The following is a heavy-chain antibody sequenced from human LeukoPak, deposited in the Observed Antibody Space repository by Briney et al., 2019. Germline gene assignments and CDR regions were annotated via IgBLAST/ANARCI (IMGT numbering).Heavy chain of an antibody. CDR2: ISANIGGT. CDR1: GYTFTDYY. CDR3: ARDGSFDY. J-gene: IGHJ4*02. Sequence: GASVKVSCKASGYTFTDYYIHWLRQAPGQGLEWMGWISANIGGTNYAQKFRGRVTMTKDTSISTAYMELSGLTSDDTVVYYCARDGSFDYWGQGTLVTVSS. D-gene: IGHD5-12*01. V-gene: IGHV1-2*02.